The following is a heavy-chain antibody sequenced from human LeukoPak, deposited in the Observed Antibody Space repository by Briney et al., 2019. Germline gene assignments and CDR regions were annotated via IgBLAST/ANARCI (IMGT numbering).Heavy chain of an antibody. D-gene: IGHD4-17*01. CDR3: ARQVTTVTTGAFDI. V-gene: IGHV4-4*07. CDR1: GGSISSYY. J-gene: IGHJ3*02. CDR2: IYTSGST. Sequence: PSETLSLTCTVSGGSISSYYWSWIRQPAGKGLEWIGRIYTSGSTNYNPSLKSRVTMSVDTSKNQFSLKLSSVTAADTAVYYCARQVTTVTTGAFDIWGQGTMVTVSS.